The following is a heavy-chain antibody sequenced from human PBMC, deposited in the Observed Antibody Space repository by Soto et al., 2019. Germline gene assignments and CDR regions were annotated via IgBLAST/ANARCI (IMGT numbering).Heavy chain of an antibody. Sequence: PSETLSLTCTVSGGSISSSSYYWGWIRQPPGKGLEWIGSIYYSGSTYYNPSLKSRVTISVDTSKNQFSLKLSSVTAADTAVYYCARRPDFQYYYYYMDVWGKGTTVTVSS. CDR2: IYYSGST. V-gene: IGHV4-39*01. CDR1: GGSISSSSYY. CDR3: ARRPDFQYYYYYMDV. J-gene: IGHJ6*03.